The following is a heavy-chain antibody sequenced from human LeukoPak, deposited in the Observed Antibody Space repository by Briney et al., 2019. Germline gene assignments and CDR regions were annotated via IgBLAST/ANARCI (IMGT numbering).Heavy chain of an antibody. Sequence: SQTLSLTCAVSGGSISSGAYSWSWIRQPPGKGLEWIGYIYHSGSTYYNPSLKSRVTMSVDTSKNQFSLKLSSVTAADTAVYYCARPYYDSSGYYHDAFDIWGQGTMVTVSS. CDR3: ARPYYDSSGYYHDAFDI. D-gene: IGHD3-22*01. V-gene: IGHV4-30-4*07. CDR1: GGSISSGAYS. J-gene: IGHJ3*02. CDR2: IYHSGST.